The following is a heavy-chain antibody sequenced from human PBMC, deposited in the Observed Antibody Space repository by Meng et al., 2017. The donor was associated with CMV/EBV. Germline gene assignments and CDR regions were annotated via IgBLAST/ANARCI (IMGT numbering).Heavy chain of an antibody. J-gene: IGHJ6*02. CDR2: ISYDGSNK. CDR1: GFTFSSYW. CDR3: ARAYDFWSTGYYYYGMDV. D-gene: IGHD3-3*01. Sequence: GESLKISCAASGFTFSSYWMSWVRQAPGKGLEWVAVISYDGSNKYYADSVKGRFTISRDNSKNTLYLQMNSPRAEDTAVYYCARAYDFWSTGYYYYGMDVWGQGTTVTVSS. V-gene: IGHV3-30*03.